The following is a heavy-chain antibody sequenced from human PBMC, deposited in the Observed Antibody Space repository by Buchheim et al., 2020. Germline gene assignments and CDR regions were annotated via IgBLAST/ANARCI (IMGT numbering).Heavy chain of an antibody. J-gene: IGHJ6*02. D-gene: IGHD3-3*01. Sequence: EVQLVESGGGLVQPGGSLRLSCAASGFTVSSNYMSWVRQAPGKGLEWVSVIYSGGSTYYADSVKGRFTIPRDNSKNTLYLQMNSLRAEDTAVYYCARDFSDPWSVEYYYYYYGMDVWGQGTT. CDR1: GFTVSSNY. CDR2: IYSGGST. CDR3: ARDFSDPWSVEYYYYYYGMDV. V-gene: IGHV3-66*01.